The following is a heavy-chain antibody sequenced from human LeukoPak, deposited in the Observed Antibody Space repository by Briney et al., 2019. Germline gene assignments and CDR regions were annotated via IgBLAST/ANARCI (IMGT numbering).Heavy chain of an antibody. J-gene: IGHJ4*02. D-gene: IGHD6-19*01. CDR2: INHSGGT. CDR3: ARHGRSDITVAGTRAFDY. CDR1: GRSFSGYY. Sequence: SETLSLTCAVYGRSFSGYYWSWIRQPPGKGLEWIGDINHSGGTIYNPSLKSRLTISVDMSKNQFSLKLSSVTAADTAVYYCARHGRSDITVAGTRAFDYWGQGTLVTVSS. V-gene: IGHV4-34*01.